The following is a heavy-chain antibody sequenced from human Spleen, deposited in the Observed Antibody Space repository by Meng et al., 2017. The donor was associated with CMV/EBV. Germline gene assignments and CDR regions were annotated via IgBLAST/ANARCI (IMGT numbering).Heavy chain of an antibody. V-gene: IGHV5-51*01. Sequence: GESLKISCKGSGYSFTSYWIGWVRQMPGKGLEWMGIIYPGDSDTRYSPSFQGQVTISADKSLSTAYLQWSSLKASDTAIYYCARLATEGYNRAQFDPWGQGTLVTVSS. CDR2: IYPGDSDT. CDR1: GYSFTSYW. CDR3: ARLATEGYNRAQFDP. J-gene: IGHJ5*02. D-gene: IGHD5-24*01.